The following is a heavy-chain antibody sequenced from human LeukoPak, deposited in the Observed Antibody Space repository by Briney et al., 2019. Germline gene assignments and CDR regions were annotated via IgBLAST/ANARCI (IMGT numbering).Heavy chain of an antibody. V-gene: IGHV5-51*01. J-gene: IGHJ4*02. CDR3: ARGSDWPPATYYFDY. D-gene: IGHD3-9*01. CDR1: GYSFTSYW. Sequence: GESLKISCKGSGYSFTSYWIGWVRQMPGKGLEWMGIIYPGDSDTRYSPSFQGQVTISADKSISTAYLQWSSLKASDTAMYYCARGSDWPPATYYFDYWGQGTLVAVSS. CDR2: IYPGDSDT.